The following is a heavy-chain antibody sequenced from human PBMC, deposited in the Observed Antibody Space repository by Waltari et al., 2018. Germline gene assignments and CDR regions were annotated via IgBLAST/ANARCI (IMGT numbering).Heavy chain of an antibody. J-gene: IGHJ4*02. CDR2: ISMSGGST. V-gene: IGHV3-23*01. CDR1: GFTFAGSG. Sequence: EVQLLESGGGLIQPGGSLRLSCAASGFTFAGSGMTWVRQAPGQGLEWVSGISMSGGSTYYADSVKGRFIISRDNSKNRVFLQMNSLRAEDSAVYYCAKGTTNIDYWGQGTLVTVSS. D-gene: IGHD2-8*01. CDR3: AKGTTNIDY.